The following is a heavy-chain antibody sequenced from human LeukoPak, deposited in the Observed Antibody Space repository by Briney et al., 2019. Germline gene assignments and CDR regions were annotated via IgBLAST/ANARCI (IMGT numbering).Heavy chain of an antibody. D-gene: IGHD4-17*01. Sequence: GGSLRLSCAASGFTFSSYSMNWVRQAPGKGLEWVSSISSSSSYIYYADSVKGRFTISRDNSKNTLYLQMNTLRAEDTAVYYCAKDAGYGDSINWFDPWGQGTLVTVSS. CDR2: ISSSSSYI. V-gene: IGHV3-21*01. J-gene: IGHJ5*02. CDR1: GFTFSSYS. CDR3: AKDAGYGDSINWFDP.